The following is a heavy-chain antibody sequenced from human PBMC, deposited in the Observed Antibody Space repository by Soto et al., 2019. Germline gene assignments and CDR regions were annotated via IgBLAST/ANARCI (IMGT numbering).Heavy chain of an antibody. CDR2: IRPGGDSA. V-gene: IGHV3-23*01. Sequence: GGSLRLSCAASGFRFRTRAMSWVRQAPGKGLEWVASIRPGGDSAYYADSVKGRFAVSRDNSNVTLYLQMDSLRVEDTAIYYCTTHEEGAPWAGGFDSWGQGTLVTVSS. CDR3: TTHEEGAPWAGGFDS. J-gene: IGHJ5*01. D-gene: IGHD1-26*01. CDR1: GFRFRTRA.